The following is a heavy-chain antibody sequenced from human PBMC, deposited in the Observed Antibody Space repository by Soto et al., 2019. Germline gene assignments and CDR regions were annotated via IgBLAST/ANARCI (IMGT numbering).Heavy chain of an antibody. CDR1: GGSISSGGYS. CDR3: AHDQTSGSYWAY. J-gene: IGHJ4*02. Sequence: TLSLTCAVPGGSISSGGYSWSWIRQPPGKGLEWLALIYWDDDRRYSPSLKSRLSITKDTSKNQVVLTMTNMDPVDTATYYCAHDQTSGSYWAYWGLVTQVSVS. CDR2: IYWDDDR. D-gene: IGHD1-26*01. V-gene: IGHV2-5*08.